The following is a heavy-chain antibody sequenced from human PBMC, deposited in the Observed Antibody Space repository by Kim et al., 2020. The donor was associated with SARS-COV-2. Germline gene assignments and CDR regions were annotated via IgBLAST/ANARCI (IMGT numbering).Heavy chain of an antibody. CDR3: ARVSLGSSSWYYFDY. Sequence: DPLNGRFTLSRDNAKNSLYLQMNSLRADDTAVYYCARVSLGSSSWYYFDYWGQGTLVTVSS. D-gene: IGHD6-13*01. J-gene: IGHJ4*02. V-gene: IGHV3-11*05.